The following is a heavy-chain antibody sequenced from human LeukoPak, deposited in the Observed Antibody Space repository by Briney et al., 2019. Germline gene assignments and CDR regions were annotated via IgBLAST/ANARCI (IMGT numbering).Heavy chain of an antibody. CDR1: GFTFSSCW. J-gene: IGHJ6*02. CDR2: IKQDGSEK. CDR3: ARDRYYYDSSGYYRPYYYYYGVDV. Sequence: PGGSLRLSCAASGFTFSSCWMSWVRQAPGKGLEWVANIKQDGSEKYYVDSVKGRFTISRDNAKNSLYLQMNSLRAEDTAVYYCARDRYYYDSSGYYRPYYYYYGVDVWGQGTTVTVSS. D-gene: IGHD3-22*01. V-gene: IGHV3-7*01.